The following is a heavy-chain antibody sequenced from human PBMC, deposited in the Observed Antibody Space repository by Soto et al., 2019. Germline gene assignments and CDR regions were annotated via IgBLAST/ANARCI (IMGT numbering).Heavy chain of an antibody. CDR2: ISAYNGNT. D-gene: IGHD6-19*01. Sequence: ASVKVSCKASGYTFTSYGIRWVRQAPGQGLEWMGWISAYNGNTNYAQKLQGRVTMTTDTSTSTAYMELRSLRSDDTAVYYCARDYSSGWLYYFDYWGQGTLVTVSS. V-gene: IGHV1-18*04. CDR1: GYTFTSYG. CDR3: ARDYSSGWLYYFDY. J-gene: IGHJ4*02.